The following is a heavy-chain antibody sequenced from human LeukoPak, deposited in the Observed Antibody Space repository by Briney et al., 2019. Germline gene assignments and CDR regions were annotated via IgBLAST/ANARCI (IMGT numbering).Heavy chain of an antibody. D-gene: IGHD3-16*01. CDR1: GYTFTGYY. J-gene: IGHJ5*02. CDR3: ARVPKALAKRVFTFGGDNWFDP. CDR2: INPNSGGT. V-gene: IGHV1-2*06. Sequence: ASVNVSCQASGYTFTGYYMHWVRQAPGQGREWMGRINPNSGGTNYAQKLQGRVTLTRDRSLSTAYMKRSRLRYDDTAVYYCARVPKALAKRVFTFGGDNWFDPWGQGTLVTVSS.